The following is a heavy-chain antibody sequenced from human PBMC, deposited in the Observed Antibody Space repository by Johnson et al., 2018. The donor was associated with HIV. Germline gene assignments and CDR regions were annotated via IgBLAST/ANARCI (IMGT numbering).Heavy chain of an antibody. CDR3: ARDSDSSSWYSEFDI. Sequence: VQLVESGGGLVQPGGSLRLSCAASGFTFSSYAMSWVRQAPGKGLEWVSVISGSGDSTYYADSVKGRFTISRDNSKNTLYLQMNSLRAEDTAVYYCARDSDSSSWYSEFDIWGQGTMVTVSS. CDR2: ISGSGDST. D-gene: IGHD6-13*01. CDR1: GFTFSSYA. J-gene: IGHJ3*02. V-gene: IGHV3-23*04.